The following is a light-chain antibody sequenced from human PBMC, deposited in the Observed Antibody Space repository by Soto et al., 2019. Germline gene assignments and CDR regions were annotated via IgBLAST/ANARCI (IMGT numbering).Light chain of an antibody. J-gene: IGKJ3*01. CDR1: QSISSY. Sequence: DIQMTQSPSSLSASVGDRVTITCRASQSISSYLNWYQQKPGKAPKLLIYAASSLQSGLPSRFSGSGSGTDFTLTISSLQPEDFETYYCQQSYSTPLFTFGPGTKVYIK. V-gene: IGKV1-39*01. CDR2: AAS. CDR3: QQSYSTPLFT.